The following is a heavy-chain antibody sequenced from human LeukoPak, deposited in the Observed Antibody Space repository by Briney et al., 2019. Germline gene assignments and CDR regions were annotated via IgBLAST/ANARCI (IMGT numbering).Heavy chain of an antibody. D-gene: IGHD2-15*01. V-gene: IGHV1-69*05. CDR2: IIPIFGTA. Sequence: SVKVSCKASGGTFSSYAISWVRQAPEQGLEWMGGIIPIFGTANYAQKFQGRVTITTDESTSTAYMELSSLRSEETAVYYCARVVHSGGSCYLEYFKHWGQGTLATVSS. CDR1: GGTFSSYA. CDR3: ARVVHSGGSCYLEYFKH. J-gene: IGHJ1*01.